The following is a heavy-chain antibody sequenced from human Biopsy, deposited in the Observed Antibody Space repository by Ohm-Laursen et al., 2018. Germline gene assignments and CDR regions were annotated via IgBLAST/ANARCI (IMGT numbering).Heavy chain of an antibody. D-gene: IGHD6-13*01. Sequence: SLRLSCTASGFSFDNHAMHWVRQAPGKGLEWVSGISWNSDSIGYADSVKGRFAISRDNAKNSLYLQMNSLRSEDTALYYCAKDRYPSSWHYYYGMDVWGQGTTVTVSS. CDR3: AKDRYPSSWHYYYGMDV. CDR2: ISWNSDSI. CDR1: GFSFDNHA. J-gene: IGHJ6*02. V-gene: IGHV3-9*01.